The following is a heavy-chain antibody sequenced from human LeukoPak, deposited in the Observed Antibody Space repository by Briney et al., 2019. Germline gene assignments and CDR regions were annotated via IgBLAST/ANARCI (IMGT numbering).Heavy chain of an antibody. CDR3: ARNLDSSGWYPHYYYMDV. D-gene: IGHD6-19*01. CDR1: GFTVSSNY. CDR2: IYSGGST. Sequence: PGGSLRLSRAASGFTVSSNYMSWVRQAPGKGLEWVSVIYSGGSTYYADSVKGRFTISRDNSKNTLYLQMNSLRAEDTAVYYCARNLDSSGWYPHYYYMDVWGKGTTVTISS. J-gene: IGHJ6*03. V-gene: IGHV3-66*01.